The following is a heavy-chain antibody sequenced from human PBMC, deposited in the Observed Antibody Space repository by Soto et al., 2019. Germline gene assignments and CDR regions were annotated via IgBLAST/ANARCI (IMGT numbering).Heavy chain of an antibody. CDR3: ARVDRGITIFGVAPGAFDI. J-gene: IGHJ3*02. V-gene: IGHV4-31*02. CDR2: IHYSGST. D-gene: IGHD3-3*01. CDR1: GGSISSGGYY. Sequence: SETLSLTCTVSGGSISSGGYYWSWIRQHPWKGLEWIGYIHYSGSTYYNPSLKSRVTISVDTSKNQFSLKLSSVTAADTAVYYCARVDRGITIFGVAPGAFDIWGQGTMVTVSS.